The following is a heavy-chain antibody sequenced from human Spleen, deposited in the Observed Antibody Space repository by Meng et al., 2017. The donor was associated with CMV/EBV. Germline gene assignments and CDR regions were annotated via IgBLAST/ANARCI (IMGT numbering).Heavy chain of an antibody. D-gene: IGHD3-10*01. CDR2: INPNSGGT. J-gene: IGHJ2*01. CDR3: ARDHYGSGRGPWYFDL. V-gene: IGHV1-2*02. CDR1: GYTFTGYY. Sequence: QVQLVQSGAEVKRPGASVKVSCKASGYTFTGYYMHWVRQAPGQGLEWMGWINPNSGGTNYAQKFQGRVTMTRDTSISTAYMELSRLRSDDTAVYYCARDHYGSGRGPWYFDLWGRGTLVTVSS.